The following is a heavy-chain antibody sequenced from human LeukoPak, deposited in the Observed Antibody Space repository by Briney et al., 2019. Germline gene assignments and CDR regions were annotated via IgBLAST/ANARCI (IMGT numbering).Heavy chain of an antibody. D-gene: IGHD6-13*01. Sequence: GSLRLSCAASGFIASSNYMTWVRQAPGKGLEWVSVIYGGGSTYYADSVKGRFTISRDNSKNTLYLQINSLRAEDTAVYYCAAANSSWLNYWGQGTLVTVSS. CDR2: IYGGGST. CDR3: AAANSSWLNY. CDR1: GFIASSNY. V-gene: IGHV3-53*01. J-gene: IGHJ4*02.